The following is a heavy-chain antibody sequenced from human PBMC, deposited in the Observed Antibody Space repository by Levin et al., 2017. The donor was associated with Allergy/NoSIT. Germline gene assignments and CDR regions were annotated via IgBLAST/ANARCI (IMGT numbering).Heavy chain of an antibody. CDR3: ARQNSGGFDP. V-gene: IGHV4-59*01. CDR2: IYYSGST. D-gene: IGHD3-10*01. J-gene: IGHJ5*02. CDR1: GGSIGFDY. Sequence: PSETLSLTCTVSGGSIGFDYWSWIRQPPGKGLEWIGYIYYSGSTNYNPSLKSRVTISVDTSKNQFSLQLSSVTAADTAVYYCARQNSGGFDPWGPGTLVTVSS.